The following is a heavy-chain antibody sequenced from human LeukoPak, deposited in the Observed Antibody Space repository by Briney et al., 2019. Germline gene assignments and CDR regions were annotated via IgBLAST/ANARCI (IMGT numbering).Heavy chain of an antibody. J-gene: IGHJ4*02. V-gene: IGHV3-53*01. CDR3: AKGPQHSTYWYRFDS. D-gene: IGHD6-13*01. CDR1: GLSVSSNY. CDR2: IYSGGST. Sequence: GGSLRLSCVASGLSVSSNYMSWVRQAPGKGLEWVSVIYSGGSTYYADSVKGRFTISRDNSKNTLYLLMNSVRAEDTAVYYCAKGPQHSTYWYRFDSWGQGTLVTVSS.